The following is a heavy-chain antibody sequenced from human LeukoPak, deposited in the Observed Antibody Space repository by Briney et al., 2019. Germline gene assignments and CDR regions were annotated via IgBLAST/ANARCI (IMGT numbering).Heavy chain of an antibody. Sequence: PSETLSLTCTVSGGSISSPDHYWSWIRQPPGMGLEWIGYIYYSGSTYYNPSLKSRLTISVDTSKNQFSLKLTSVTAADTAVYYCARDRHDYDYYGMDVWGQGTTVTVSS. CDR3: ARDRHDYDYYGMDV. J-gene: IGHJ6*02. CDR2: IYYSGST. D-gene: IGHD3-3*01. CDR1: GGSISSPDHY. V-gene: IGHV4-30-4*01.